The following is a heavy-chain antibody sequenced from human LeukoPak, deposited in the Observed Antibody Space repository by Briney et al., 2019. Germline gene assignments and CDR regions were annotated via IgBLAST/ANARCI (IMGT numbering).Heavy chain of an antibody. CDR2: AYYSGST. Sequence: SETLSLTCTVSGGSINSYYWSWIRQPPGKGLEWIGYAYYSGSTNYNPSLKSRVSISVDTSKNQFSLKLSSVTAADTAVYYCARGGGYNHFDLWGQGTMVTVSS. CDR3: ARGGGYNHFDL. V-gene: IGHV4-59*01. CDR1: GGSINSYY. D-gene: IGHD5-24*01. J-gene: IGHJ3*01.